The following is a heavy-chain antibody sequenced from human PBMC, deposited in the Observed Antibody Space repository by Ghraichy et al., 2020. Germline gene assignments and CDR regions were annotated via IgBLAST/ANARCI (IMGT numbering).Heavy chain of an antibody. CDR2: INPNSGGT. D-gene: IGHD6-19*01. Sequence: ASVKVSCKASGYTFTGYYMHWVRQAPGQGLEWMGWINPNSGGTNSAQKFQGRVTMTRDTSISTAYMELSRLRSDDTAVYYCAREPGIAVAGRSAVLPPGYCGDFGMDVWGQGTTVTVSS. V-gene: IGHV1-2*02. J-gene: IGHJ6*02. CDR1: GYTFTGYY. CDR3: AREPGIAVAGRSAVLPPGYCGDFGMDV.